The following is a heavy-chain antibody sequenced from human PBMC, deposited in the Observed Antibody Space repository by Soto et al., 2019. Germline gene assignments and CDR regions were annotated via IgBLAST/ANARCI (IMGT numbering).Heavy chain of an antibody. CDR3: ANLLGGVLGGDN. J-gene: IGHJ4*02. V-gene: IGHV3-9*01. Sequence: GGSLRLSCAASGFPFGDYAMHWVRQAPGKGLEWVAGISWNSGSIGYADSVKGRFTVSRDNAKNSLYLQMNSLRAEDTALYHCANLLGGVLGGDNWGQGTLVTVSS. CDR2: ISWNSGSI. D-gene: IGHD3-10*01. CDR1: GFPFGDYA.